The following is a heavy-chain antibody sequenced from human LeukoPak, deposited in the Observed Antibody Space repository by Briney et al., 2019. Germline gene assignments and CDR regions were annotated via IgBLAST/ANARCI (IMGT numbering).Heavy chain of an antibody. CDR1: GFSFSTYD. Sequence: PGGSLRLSCAGSGFSFSTYDMLWVRQAPGKGLEWVSAIGSGGDTYYAGSVKGRFTISRESAKNSFYLQMNSLNAGDTAVYFCARAVAGTDEIDSRGQGTLVTVSS. V-gene: IGHV3-13*01. CDR3: ARAVAGTDEIDS. J-gene: IGHJ4*02. CDR2: IGSGGDT. D-gene: IGHD6-19*01.